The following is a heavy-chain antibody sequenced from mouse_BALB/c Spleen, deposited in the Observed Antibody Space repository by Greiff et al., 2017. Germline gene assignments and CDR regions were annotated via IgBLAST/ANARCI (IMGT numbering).Heavy chain of an antibody. CDR3: ARGLGDYGSAFDY. J-gene: IGHJ2*01. Sequence: EVHLVESGGGLVKPGGSLKLSCAASGFTFSSYSMSWVRQTPEKRLEWVASISSGGSTYYPDSVKGRFTISRDNARNILYLQMSSLRSEDTAMYYCARGLGDYGSAFDYWGQGTTLTVSS. CDR2: ISSGGST. CDR1: GFTFSSYS. V-gene: IGHV5-6-5*01. D-gene: IGHD2-2*01.